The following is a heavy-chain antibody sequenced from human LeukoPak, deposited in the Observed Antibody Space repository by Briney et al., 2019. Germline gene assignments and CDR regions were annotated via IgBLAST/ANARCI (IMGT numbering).Heavy chain of an antibody. CDR3: VKGLTPYCSAGSCNGLD. CDR1: GFTFSTYA. J-gene: IGHJ4*02. D-gene: IGHD2-15*01. V-gene: IGHV3-23*01. CDR2: ITGGGGST. Sequence: HPGGSLRLSCAASGFTFSTYAMTWVRQAPGKGLVWVSGITGGGGSTYYADSVKGRFTISRDNSKNTLHLQMNSLRAEDTAIYYCVKGLTPYCSAGSCNGLDWGQGALVTVSS.